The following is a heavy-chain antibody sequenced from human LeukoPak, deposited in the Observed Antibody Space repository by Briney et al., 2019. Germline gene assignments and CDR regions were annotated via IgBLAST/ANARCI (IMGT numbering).Heavy chain of an antibody. J-gene: IGHJ4*02. CDR2: IIPILGTA. CDR3: AREGEMATNVFDY. V-gene: IGHV1-69*13. CDR1: VGTFSSYA. D-gene: IGHD5-24*01. Sequence: ASVKVSCKASVGTFSSYAISWVRQAPGQGLEWMGGIIPILGTANYAQKFQGRVTITADGSTSTAYMELSSLRSEDTAVYYCAREGEMATNVFDYWGQGTLVTVSS.